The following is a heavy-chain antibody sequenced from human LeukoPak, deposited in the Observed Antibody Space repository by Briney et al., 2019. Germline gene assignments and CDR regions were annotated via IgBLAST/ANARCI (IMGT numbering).Heavy chain of an antibody. V-gene: IGHV3-7*01. CDR2: IKQDGSEK. J-gene: IGHJ4*02. CDR3: AGDSVEASNYFDY. Sequence: GGSLRLSCAASGFTFSNYWMSWVRQAPGKGLEWVANIKQDGSEKYYVDSVKGRFIISRDNAKNSLYLQMNSLRVEDTAVYYCAGDSVEASNYFDYWGQGTLVTVSS. D-gene: IGHD4-23*01. CDR1: GFTFSNYW.